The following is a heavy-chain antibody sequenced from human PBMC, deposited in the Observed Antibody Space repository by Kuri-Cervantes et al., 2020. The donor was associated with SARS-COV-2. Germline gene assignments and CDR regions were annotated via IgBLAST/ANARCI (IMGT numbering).Heavy chain of an antibody. Sequence: GESLKISCAASGFTFGSYAMAWVRQAPGKGLEWVSTISGSGGSTYYADSVKGRFTISRDNSKSTLYLQMNSLRAEDTVVYFCAKTDVGWGANFDYWGQGTLVTVSS. D-gene: IGHD1-26*01. CDR2: ISGSGGST. V-gene: IGHV3-23*01. CDR3: AKTDVGWGANFDY. CDR1: GFTFGSYA. J-gene: IGHJ4*02.